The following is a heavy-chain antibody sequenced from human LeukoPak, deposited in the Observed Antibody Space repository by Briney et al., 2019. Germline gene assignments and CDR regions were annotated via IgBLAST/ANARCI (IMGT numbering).Heavy chain of an antibody. D-gene: IGHD3-10*01. Sequence: GSSVRVSCKASGGTFSSYAIIWVRQAPGQGLEWMGGIIPIFGTANYAQKFQGRVTITTDESTSTAYMELSSLRSEDTAVYYCARDGPSGGFDPWGQGTLVTVSS. CDR3: ARDGPSGGFDP. J-gene: IGHJ5*02. CDR1: GGTFSSYA. V-gene: IGHV1-69*05. CDR2: IIPIFGTA.